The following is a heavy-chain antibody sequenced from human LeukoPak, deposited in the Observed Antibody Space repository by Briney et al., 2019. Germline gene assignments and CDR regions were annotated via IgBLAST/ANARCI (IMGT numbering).Heavy chain of an antibody. CDR1: GFTFSSYE. J-gene: IGHJ4*02. D-gene: IGHD2-8*01. Sequence: GGSLRLSCAASGFTFSSYEMNWVRQAPGKGLEWVSYISSSGSTIYYADSVKGRFTISRDNAKNSLYLQMNSLRAEDTAVYYCASEGDSCTNGVCYRKVDYWGQGTPVTVSS. V-gene: IGHV3-48*03. CDR2: ISSSGSTI. CDR3: ASEGDSCTNGVCYRKVDY.